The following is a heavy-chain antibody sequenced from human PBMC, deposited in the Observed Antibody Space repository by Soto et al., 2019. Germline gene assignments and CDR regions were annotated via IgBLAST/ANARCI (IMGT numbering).Heavy chain of an antibody. CDR1: GFTFTSYA. V-gene: IGHV3-23*01. Sequence: EVHLLESGGGLVQPGGSLRLSCAASGFTFTSYAMTWVRQAPGKGLEWVSGISGSGGSTHYADSVKGRFTISRDSSKSTLYLQMNSLRAEHTAVYYCAKDRYCSSTSCYAGFDYWGQGTQVTVSS. D-gene: IGHD2-2*01. CDR2: ISGSGGST. J-gene: IGHJ4*02. CDR3: AKDRYCSSTSCYAGFDY.